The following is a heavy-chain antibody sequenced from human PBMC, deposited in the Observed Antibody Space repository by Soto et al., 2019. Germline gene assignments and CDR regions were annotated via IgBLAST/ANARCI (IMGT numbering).Heavy chain of an antibody. V-gene: IGHV1-58*01. J-gene: IGHJ4*02. Sequence: QMQLVQSGPEVKKPGTSVKVSCKASGFTFTSSAVQWVRQARGQRLEWIGWIVVGSGNTNYAQKFQERVTITRDMSTSTAYMELSSLRSEDTAVYYCAAGGPGLRPPKALGYWGQGTLVTVSS. CDR1: GFTFTSSA. D-gene: IGHD4-17*01. CDR3: AAGGPGLRPPKALGY. CDR2: IVVGSGNT.